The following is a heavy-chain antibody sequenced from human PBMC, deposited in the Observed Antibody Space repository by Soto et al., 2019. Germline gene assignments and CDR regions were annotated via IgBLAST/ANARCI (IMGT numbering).Heavy chain of an antibody. CDR2: IYSSWTT. Sequence: QVQLQESGPGLVKPSETLSLICTVSGGSISSGGYYWSLIRQHPGKCLEWIGYIYSSWTTYYNPSLKSRVTISVDTAKNQLSLKLGSVTAADTAVYYCARSTWFGESSPTGWNYYGMDVWGQGTTVTVSS. CDR3: ARSTWFGESSPTGWNYYGMDV. V-gene: IGHV4-31*03. D-gene: IGHD3-10*01. J-gene: IGHJ6*01. CDR1: GGSISSGGYY.